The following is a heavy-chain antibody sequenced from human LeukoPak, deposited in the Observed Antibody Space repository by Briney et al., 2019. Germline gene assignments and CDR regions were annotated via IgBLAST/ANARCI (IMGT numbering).Heavy chain of an antibody. CDR3: ARDAPGLGFDY. J-gene: IGHJ4*02. CDR1: GFMFSSNW. CDR2: ISSSSSYT. D-gene: IGHD3-16*01. Sequence: TGGSLRLSCAASGFMFSSNWMSWVRLAPGKGLEWVSYISSSSSYTNYADSVKGRFTISRDNAKNSLYLQMNSLRAEDTAVYYCARDAPGLGFDYWGQGTLVTVSS. V-gene: IGHV3-21*05.